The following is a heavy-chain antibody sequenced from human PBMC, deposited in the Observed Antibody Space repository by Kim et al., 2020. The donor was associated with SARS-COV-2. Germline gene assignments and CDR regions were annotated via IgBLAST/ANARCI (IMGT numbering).Heavy chain of an antibody. CDR1: GFTFSSYA. CDR2: ISGSGGCT. CDR3: AKEDFPPSLWFGELLFPCFCL. V-gene: IGHV3-23*01. Sequence: GGSLRLSCAASGFTFSSYAMSWVRHAPGKGLQRVSAISGSGGCTYYADSVKGRFTISSDNSKNTLYLQMNSLRAEDTAVYYCAKEDFPPSLWFGELLFPCFCLWGQGSLLSVSS. D-gene: IGHD3-10*01. J-gene: IGHJ4*02.